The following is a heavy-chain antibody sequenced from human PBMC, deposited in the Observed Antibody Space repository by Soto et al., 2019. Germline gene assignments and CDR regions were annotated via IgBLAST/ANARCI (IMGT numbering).Heavy chain of an antibody. V-gene: IGHV3-21*01. J-gene: IGHJ6*02. CDR3: ARDKNWTATLRYFDWLDPNYYYYYGMDV. D-gene: IGHD3-9*01. CDR2: ISSSSSYI. CDR1: GFTFSSYS. Sequence: PGGSLRLSCAASGFTFSSYSMNWVRQAPGKGLEWVSSISSSSSYIYYADSVKGRFTISRDNAKNSLYLQMNSLRAEDTAVYYCARDKNWTATLRYFDWLDPNYYYYYGMDVWGQGTTVTVSS.